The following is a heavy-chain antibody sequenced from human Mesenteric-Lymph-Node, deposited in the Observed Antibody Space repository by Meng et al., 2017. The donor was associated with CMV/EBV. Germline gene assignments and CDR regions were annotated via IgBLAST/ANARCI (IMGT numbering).Heavy chain of an antibody. J-gene: IGHJ4*02. D-gene: IGHD2-15*01. CDR3: ARVHYSYCSGGSCYYFDY. Sequence: SSGGYYWSWLRQHPGKGLEWIGYIYYSGSTYCNPSLKSRVTISVDTSKNQFSLKLSSVTAADTAVYYCARVHYSYCSGGSCYYFDYWGQGTLVTVSS. CDR2: IYYSGST. CDR1: SSGGYY. V-gene: IGHV4-31*02.